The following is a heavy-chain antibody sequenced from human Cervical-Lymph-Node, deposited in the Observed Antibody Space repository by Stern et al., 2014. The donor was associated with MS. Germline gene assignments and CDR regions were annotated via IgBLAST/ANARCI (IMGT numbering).Heavy chain of an antibody. Sequence: QVQLQESGPGLAKPSQTLSLTCTVSGGSISTTGYYWTWIRQHPGQGLEWLGHIHSRGSTYYNPSLKSRGTISVDTSKNQVSLNLTSVTAADTALYYCARSDRLWGSFDYWGQGSLVTVSS. CDR2: IHSRGST. CDR3: ARSDRLWGSFDY. D-gene: IGHD3-16*01. V-gene: IGHV4-31*03. CDR1: GGSISTTGYY. J-gene: IGHJ4*02.